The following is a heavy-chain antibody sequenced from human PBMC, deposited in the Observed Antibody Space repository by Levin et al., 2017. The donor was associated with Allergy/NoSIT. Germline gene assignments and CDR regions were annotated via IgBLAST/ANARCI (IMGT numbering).Heavy chain of an antibody. CDR2: IYLSGST. CDR1: GGSISSGGYS. Sequence: SETLSLTCAVSGGSISSGGYSWSWIRQPPGKGLEWIGNIYLSGSTNDNPSLKSRVTMSVDRSKNQVSLKVRYVTAADTAVYYCARVAGYSYGYYFDYWGPGTLVTVSS. D-gene: IGHD5-18*01. J-gene: IGHJ4*02. V-gene: IGHV4-30-2*01. CDR3: ARVAGYSYGYYFDY.